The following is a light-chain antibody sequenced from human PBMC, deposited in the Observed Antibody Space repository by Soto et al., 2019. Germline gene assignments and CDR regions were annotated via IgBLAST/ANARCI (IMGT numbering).Light chain of an antibody. J-gene: IGKJ4*01. CDR2: NIY. Sequence: DTVLTQSPGTLSLSPGERATLSCRASQTVDSVYLAWFQQKPGQSPRLLIYNIYTRATGIPDRISGSASGTDFTLTISRLEPEDFAVYYCQLYGASPTFGGGTKVDIK. V-gene: IGKV3-20*01. CDR1: QTVDSVY. CDR3: QLYGASPT.